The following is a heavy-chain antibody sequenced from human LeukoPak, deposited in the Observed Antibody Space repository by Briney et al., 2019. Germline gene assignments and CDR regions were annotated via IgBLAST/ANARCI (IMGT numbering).Heavy chain of an antibody. D-gene: IGHD5-12*01. CDR3: ARVKVATNVYYYYYMDV. CDR2: ISAYNGNT. V-gene: IGHV1-18*04. J-gene: IGHJ6*03. CDR1: GYTFTGYY. Sequence: ASVKVSCKASGYTFTGYYMHWVRQAPGQGLEWMGWISAYNGNTNCAQKLQGRVTMTTDTSTSTAYMELRSLRSDDTAVYYCARVKVATNVYYYYYMDVWGKGTTVTVSS.